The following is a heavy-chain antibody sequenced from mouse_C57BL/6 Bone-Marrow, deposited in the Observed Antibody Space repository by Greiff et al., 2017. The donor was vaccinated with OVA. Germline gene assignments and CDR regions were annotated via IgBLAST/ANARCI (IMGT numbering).Heavy chain of an antibody. CDR3: ARRRSFYYYGSVWYFDV. Sequence: VQLQQPGAELVRPGTSVKLSCKASGYTFTSYWMHWVKQRPGQGLEWIGVIDPSDSYTNYNQKFKGKATLTVDTSSSTAYMQLSSLTSEDSAVYYCARRRSFYYYGSVWYFDVWGTGTTVTVSS. D-gene: IGHD1-1*01. CDR2: IDPSDSYT. V-gene: IGHV1-59*01. CDR1: GYTFTSYW. J-gene: IGHJ1*03.